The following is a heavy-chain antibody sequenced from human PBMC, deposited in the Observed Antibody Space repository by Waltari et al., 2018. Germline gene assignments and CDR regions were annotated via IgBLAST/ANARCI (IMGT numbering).Heavy chain of an antibody. D-gene: IGHD3-9*01. J-gene: IGHJ4*02. CDR1: GGTFSSYP. CDR2: IIPILGTA. Sequence: QVQLVQSGAEVKKPGSSVKVSCKASGGTFSSYPISWVRQAPGQGLEWMGGIIPILGTANYAQKFQGRVTITADESTSTAYMELSSLRSEDTAVYYCARGPRGYDILTAPDYWGQGTLVTVSS. CDR3: ARGPRGYDILTAPDY. V-gene: IGHV1-69*01.